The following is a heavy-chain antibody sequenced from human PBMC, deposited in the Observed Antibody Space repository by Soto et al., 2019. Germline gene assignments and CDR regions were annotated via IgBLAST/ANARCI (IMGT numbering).Heavy chain of an antibody. CDR2: IFHSGNA. V-gene: IGHV4-59*01. D-gene: IGHD2-15*01. Sequence: SETLSLTCTVSGGSIRNVYWSWIRQPPGKGLEWIGFIFHSGNAKYNPSLKSRVTISIDTSKNQFSLSLDSVTAADTAVYFCARAHAPTLPFDYWGQGTLVTVSS. CDR1: GGSIRNVY. CDR3: ARAHAPTLPFDY. J-gene: IGHJ4*01.